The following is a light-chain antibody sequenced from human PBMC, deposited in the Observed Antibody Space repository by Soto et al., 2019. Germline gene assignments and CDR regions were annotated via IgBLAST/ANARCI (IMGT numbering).Light chain of an antibody. CDR2: DVT. Sequence: QSALTQPASVSGSPGQSITISCTGTSSDVGGYDYVSWYQQHPGRAPELMIYDVTNRPSGVSNRFSGSKSGNTASLTISGLQAEDEADYYCSSYTSTTAPLIFGGGTKVTVL. CDR3: SSYTSTTAPLI. J-gene: IGLJ2*01. V-gene: IGLV2-14*01. CDR1: SSDVGGYDY.